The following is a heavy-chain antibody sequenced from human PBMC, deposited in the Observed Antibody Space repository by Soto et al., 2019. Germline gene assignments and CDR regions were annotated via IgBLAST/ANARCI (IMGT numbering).Heavy chain of an antibody. CDR1: GGTITSYY. CDR2: NHSSGST. CDR3: ARENILTAAAGKRDFDC. V-gene: IGHV4-4*07. D-gene: IGHD6-13*01. Sequence: PSETLSLLCTVSGGTITSYYWSWIRQPAGKGLEWLGPNHSSGSTNYNPSLNSRVIMSVATSQNHFSLNLSSVTAADTAKYYCARENILTAAAGKRDFDCWGQGSLVTVS. J-gene: IGHJ4*02.